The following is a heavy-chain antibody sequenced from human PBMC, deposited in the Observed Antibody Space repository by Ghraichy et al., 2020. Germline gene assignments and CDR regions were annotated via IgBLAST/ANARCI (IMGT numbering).Heavy chain of an antibody. Sequence: SETLSLTCAVYGGSFSGYYWSWIRQPPGKGLEWIGEINHSGSTNYNPSLKSRVTISVDTSKNQFSLKLSSVTAADTAVYYCARGEPYDSSGYYNLYAFDIWGQGTMVTVSS. V-gene: IGHV4-34*01. CDR2: INHSGST. CDR3: ARGEPYDSSGYYNLYAFDI. J-gene: IGHJ3*02. D-gene: IGHD3-22*01. CDR1: GGSFSGYY.